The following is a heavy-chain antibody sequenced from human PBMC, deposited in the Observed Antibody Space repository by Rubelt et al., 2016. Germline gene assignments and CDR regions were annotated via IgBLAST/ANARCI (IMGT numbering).Heavy chain of an antibody. Sequence: VQLVESGGGLVQPGGSLRLSCAASGFTVSSNYMSWVRQAPGKGLEWVAVISYDGSNKYYADSVKGRFTISRDNSKNTLYLQMNSLRAEDTAVYYCARESDSSGYGYFDYWGQGTLVTVSS. CDR2: ISYDGSNK. CDR3: ARESDSSGYGYFDY. V-gene: IGHV3-30*03. CDR1: GFTVSSNY. D-gene: IGHD3-22*01. J-gene: IGHJ4*02.